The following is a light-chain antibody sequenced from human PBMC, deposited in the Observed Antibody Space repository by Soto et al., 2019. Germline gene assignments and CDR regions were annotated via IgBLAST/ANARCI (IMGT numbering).Light chain of an antibody. V-gene: IGKV3-15*01. CDR1: QSVSSN. CDR2: DAS. Sequence: ETVMTQSPATLSVSPGERPTLSCRASQSVSSNLAWYQQKPGQAPRLLIYDASTRATGIPARFSGSGSGTEFTLTISSRQSEEFAVYYCQQYNTWPLTCGAGTKVDIK. J-gene: IGKJ3*01. CDR3: QQYNTWPLT.